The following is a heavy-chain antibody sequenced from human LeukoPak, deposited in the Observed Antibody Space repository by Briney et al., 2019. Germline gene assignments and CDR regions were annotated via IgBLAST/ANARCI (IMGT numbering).Heavy chain of an antibody. J-gene: IGHJ4*02. CDR3: ARRPAGTYGALDY. V-gene: IGHV4-59*08. Sequence: SETLSLTCTVSGGSISSYYWSWIRQPPGKGLEWIGYIYYSGSTNYNPSLKSRVTISVDTSKNQFSLKLSSVTVADTAVYYCARRPAGTYGALDYWGQGTLVTVSS. D-gene: IGHD6-19*01. CDR2: IYYSGST. CDR1: GGSISSYY.